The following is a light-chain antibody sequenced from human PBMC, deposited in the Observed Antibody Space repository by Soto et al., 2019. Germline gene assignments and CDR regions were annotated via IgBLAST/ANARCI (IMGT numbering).Light chain of an antibody. CDR1: QSIIDN. V-gene: IGKV3-15*01. J-gene: IGKJ4*02. CDR3: QQYYDWPRT. Sequence: EIVMTQSPATLSVSPGEGVTLSCRASQSIIDNLAWYQQKPGQTPRLLIYDASTRASGIPARFSGSWSGTDYTLTISSLQSEDFAVYYCQQYYDWPRTFGGGTNVEI. CDR2: DAS.